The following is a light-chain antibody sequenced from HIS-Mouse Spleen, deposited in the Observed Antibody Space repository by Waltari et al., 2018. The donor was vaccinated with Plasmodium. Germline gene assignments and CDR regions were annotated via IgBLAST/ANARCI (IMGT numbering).Light chain of an antibody. CDR2: AAS. CDR3: QQSYSTWT. V-gene: IGKV1-39*01. Sequence: DIQMTQSPSSLPASVGARVTITCRASQSISNYLNWYQQKPGKAPKFLIYAASTLQSGVPSRFSGSGSGTDFTLTISSLQPEDFATYYCQQSYSTWTFGQGTKVEIK. CDR1: QSISNY. J-gene: IGKJ1*01.